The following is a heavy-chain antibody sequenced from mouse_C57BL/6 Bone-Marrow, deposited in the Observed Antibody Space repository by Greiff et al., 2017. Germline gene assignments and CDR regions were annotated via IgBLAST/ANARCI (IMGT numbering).Heavy chain of an antibody. CDR3: ARHGTLYYYAMDY. Sequence: EVHLVESGGGLVQPGGSLKLSCAASGFTFSDYGMAWVRQAPRKGPEWVAFISNLAYSIYYADTVTGRFTISRENAKNTLYLEMSSLRSEDTAMYYCARHGTLYYYAMDYWGQGTSVTVSS. J-gene: IGHJ4*01. CDR1: GFTFSDYG. D-gene: IGHD5-1*01. V-gene: IGHV5-15*01. CDR2: ISNLAYSI.